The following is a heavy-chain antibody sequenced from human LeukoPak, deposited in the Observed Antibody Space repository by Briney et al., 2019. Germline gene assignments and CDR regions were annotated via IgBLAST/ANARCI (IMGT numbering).Heavy chain of an antibody. V-gene: IGHV4-38-2*02. CDR2: IYYSGST. CDR3: ARDKTFEVVNFFDY. CDR1: GFSISSGYY. Sequence: SETLSLTCTVSGFSISSGYYWGWIRQPPGKGLEWIGSIYYSGSTYYNPSLESRITVSLDTSKNQFSLRVSSVTAADTAVYYCARDKTFEVVNFFDYWGQGTLVTVSS. J-gene: IGHJ4*02. D-gene: IGHD3-3*01.